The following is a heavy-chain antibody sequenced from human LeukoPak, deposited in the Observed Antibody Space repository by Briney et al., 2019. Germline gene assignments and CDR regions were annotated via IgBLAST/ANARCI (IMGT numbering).Heavy chain of an antibody. CDR3: ARGYWYFDL. J-gene: IGHJ2*01. Sequence: SQTLSLTCTVSGGSISSGSYYWRWIRQPAGQGLEYIGRMYTSGSTNYNPSLKSRVTISVDTSKNQFSLKLSSVTAADTAVYYCARGYWYFDLWGRGTLVTVSS. CDR1: GGSISSGSYY. CDR2: MYTSGST. V-gene: IGHV4-61*02.